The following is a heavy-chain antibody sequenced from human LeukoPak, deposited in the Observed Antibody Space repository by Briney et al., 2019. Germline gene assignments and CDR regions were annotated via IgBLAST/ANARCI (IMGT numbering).Heavy chain of an antibody. D-gene: IGHD2-2*01. CDR1: GGSISTSSYY. J-gene: IGHJ5*02. V-gene: IGHV4-39*01. Sequence: SETESLTCTVSGGSISTSSYYWGWIRQPPGKGLEWIGSIFYSGSTYYNPSLKSRVIISVDTSKNQLSLKLSSVTAADTAVYYCARRDRYCSSTSCYGHRFDPWGQGTLVSVSS. CDR3: ARRDRYCSSTSCYGHRFDP. CDR2: IFYSGST.